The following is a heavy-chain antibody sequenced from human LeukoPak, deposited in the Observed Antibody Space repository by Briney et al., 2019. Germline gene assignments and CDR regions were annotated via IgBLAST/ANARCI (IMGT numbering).Heavy chain of an antibody. Sequence: GASAKVSCKASGYTFTSYGISWVRQAPGQGLEWMGWVSAYNGNTNYAQKLQGRVTMTTDTSTSTAYMELRSLRSDDTAVYYCARANYYDSSGYYYYWGQGTLVTVSS. J-gene: IGHJ4*02. CDR1: GYTFTSYG. CDR3: ARANYYDSSGYYYY. CDR2: VSAYNGNT. V-gene: IGHV1-18*01. D-gene: IGHD3-22*01.